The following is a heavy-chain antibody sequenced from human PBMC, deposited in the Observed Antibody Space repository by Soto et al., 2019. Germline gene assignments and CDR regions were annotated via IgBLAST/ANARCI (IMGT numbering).Heavy chain of an antibody. CDR1: GFTFSSYA. V-gene: IGHV3-23*01. CDR2: ISGSGGST. D-gene: IGHD4-4*01. CDR3: AKDLYSVTTGFLDY. J-gene: IGHJ4*02. Sequence: LRLSCAASGFTFSSYAMSWVRQAPGKGLEWVSAISGSGGSTYYADSVKGRFTISRDNSKNTLYLQMNSLRAEDTAVYYCAKDLYSVTTGFLDYWGQGTLVTVSS.